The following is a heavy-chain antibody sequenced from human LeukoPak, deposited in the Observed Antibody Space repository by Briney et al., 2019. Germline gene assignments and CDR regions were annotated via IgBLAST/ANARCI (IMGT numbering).Heavy chain of an antibody. Sequence: GGSLRLSCAASGFTVSSNYMSWVRQARGKGLEWVSVIYSGGSTYYADSVKGRFTISRDNSKNTLYLQMNSLRAEDTAVYYCARHLAAADPSFDYWGQGTLVTVSS. V-gene: IGHV3-66*04. CDR2: IYSGGST. CDR1: GFTVSSNY. CDR3: ARHLAAADPSFDY. J-gene: IGHJ4*02. D-gene: IGHD6-13*01.